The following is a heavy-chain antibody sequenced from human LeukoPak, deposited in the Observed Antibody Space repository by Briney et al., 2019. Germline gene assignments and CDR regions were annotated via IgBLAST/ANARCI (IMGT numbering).Heavy chain of an antibody. D-gene: IGHD3-22*01. CDR3: AKEGHYYDSGIVD. V-gene: IGHV3-23*01. CDR1: GFTFSNYA. Sequence: QPGGSLRLSCAASGFTFSNYAMSWVRQAPEKGLEWVSGLSDSGGSTYYADSVKGRFTISRDNSKNTLYLQMNSLRAEDTAVYYCAKEGHYYDSGIVDWGQGTLVTVSS. J-gene: IGHJ4*02. CDR2: LSDSGGST.